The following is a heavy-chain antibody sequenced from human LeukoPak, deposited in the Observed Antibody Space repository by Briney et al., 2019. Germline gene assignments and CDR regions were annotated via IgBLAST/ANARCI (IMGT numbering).Heavy chain of an antibody. Sequence: PGGSLRLSCAASGFTFSDHYMDWVRQAPGKGLEWVGRTRNKANSYTTEYAASVKGRFTISRDDSKNSLYLQMNSLKTEDTAVYYCARVRGSYGADYWGQGTLVTVSS. J-gene: IGHJ4*02. CDR1: GFTFSDHY. CDR2: TRNKANSYTT. V-gene: IGHV3-72*01. D-gene: IGHD1-26*01. CDR3: ARVRGSYGADY.